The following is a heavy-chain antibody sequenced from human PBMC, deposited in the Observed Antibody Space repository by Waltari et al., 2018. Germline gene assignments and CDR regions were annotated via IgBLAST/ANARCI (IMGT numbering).Heavy chain of an antibody. CDR3: AAGEYSSSSAGY. Sequence: QVQLQESGPGLVKPSETLSLTCAVSGYSISSGYYWGWIRQPPGKGLEWIGSIYHSGSTYSNPSLKSRVTISVDTSKNQFSLKLSSVTAADTAVYYCAAGEYSSSSAGYWGQGTLVTVSS. CDR2: IYHSGST. CDR1: GYSISSGYY. D-gene: IGHD6-6*01. V-gene: IGHV4-38-2*01. J-gene: IGHJ4*02.